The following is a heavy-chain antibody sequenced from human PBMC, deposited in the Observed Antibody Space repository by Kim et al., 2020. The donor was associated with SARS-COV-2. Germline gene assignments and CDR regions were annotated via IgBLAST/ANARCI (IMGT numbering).Heavy chain of an antibody. D-gene: IGHD2-21*02. J-gene: IGHJ4*02. Sequence: GGSLRLSCVASGFTFSSYAMHWVRQAPGKGLEWVAVVSCDGSNKYYADSVKGRFTISRDNSKNTLYLQMNSLRAEDTAVYYCARDHFFYGDLGVVTPGGGAPVDYWGQGTLVTVSS. V-gene: IGHV3-30*04. CDR2: VSCDGSNK. CDR1: GFTFSSYA. CDR3: ARDHFFYGDLGVVTPGGGAPVDY.